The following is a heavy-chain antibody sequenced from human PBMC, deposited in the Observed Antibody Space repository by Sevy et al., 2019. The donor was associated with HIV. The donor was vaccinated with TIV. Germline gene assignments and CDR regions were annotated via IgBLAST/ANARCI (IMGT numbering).Heavy chain of an antibody. CDR3: ARQTILHYFDY. CDR1: GGSISSSSYY. D-gene: IGHD3-3*01. CDR2: MYYSGST. V-gene: IGHV4-39*01. J-gene: IGHJ4*02. Sequence: SETLSLTCTVSGGSISSSSYYWGWIRQSPGKGLEWIGSMYYSGSTYYNPSLKIAVTISVDTSKNHFSLKLSSVTAADTAVYYCARQTILHYFDYWGQGTLVTVSS.